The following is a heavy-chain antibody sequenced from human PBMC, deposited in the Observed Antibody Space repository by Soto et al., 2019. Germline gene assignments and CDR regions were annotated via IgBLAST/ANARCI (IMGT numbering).Heavy chain of an antibody. CDR1: GFTFADYA. CDR3: VRSKGGYSYGTPFDY. J-gene: IGHJ4*02. D-gene: IGHD5-18*01. Sequence: EVQLEESGGALVQPGRSLRLSCAASGFTFADYAMYWVRQVLGKGLEWVSSISWNSGNIGYADSVKGRFTTSRDNAENSVYMQMSSLRPEDTALYYCVRSKGGYSYGTPFDYWGQGTLVTVSS. CDR2: ISWNSGNI. V-gene: IGHV3-9*01.